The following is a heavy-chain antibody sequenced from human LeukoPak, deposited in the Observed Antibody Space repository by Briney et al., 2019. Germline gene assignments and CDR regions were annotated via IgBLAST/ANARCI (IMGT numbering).Heavy chain of an antibody. CDR3: AKESPPYDFWSGYYTRGYFDY. D-gene: IGHD3-3*01. J-gene: IGHJ4*02. CDR2: ISWDDGST. V-gene: IGHV3-43D*04. CDR1: GFTFDDYA. Sequence: PGGSLRLSCAASGFTFDDYAMHWVRQAPGKGLEWVSLISWDDGSTYYADSVKGRFTISRDNSKNSLYLQMNSLRAEDTALYYCAKESPPYDFWSGYYTRGYFDYWGQGTLVTVSS.